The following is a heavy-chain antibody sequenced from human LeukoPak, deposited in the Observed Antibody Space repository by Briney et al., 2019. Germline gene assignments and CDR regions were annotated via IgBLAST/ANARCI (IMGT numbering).Heavy chain of an antibody. CDR2: INHSGST. Sequence: LKPSETRSLTCAVYGGSFSGYYWSWIRHPPGKGLEWIGEINHSGSTNYNPSLKSRVTISVDTSKNQFSLKLSSVTAADTAVYYCAGSIAAAGPLYYFDYWGQGTLVTVSS. V-gene: IGHV4-34*01. D-gene: IGHD6-13*01. J-gene: IGHJ4*02. CDR3: AGSIAAAGPLYYFDY. CDR1: GGSFSGYY.